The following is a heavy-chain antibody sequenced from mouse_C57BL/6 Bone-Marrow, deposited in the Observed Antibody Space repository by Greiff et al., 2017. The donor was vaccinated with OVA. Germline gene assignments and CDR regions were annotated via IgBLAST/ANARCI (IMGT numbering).Heavy chain of an antibody. CDR1: GFTFSDYY. V-gene: IGHV5-12*01. Sequence: EVQGVESGGGLVQPGGSLKLSCAASGFTFSDYYMYWVRQTPEKRLEWVAYISNGGGCTYYPDTVKGRFTISRDNAKNSLYLQMSRLKSEDTAMYYCARYYCGLYAMDYWGQGTSVTVSS. J-gene: IGHJ4*01. D-gene: IGHD1-1*01. CDR2: ISNGGGCT. CDR3: ARYYCGLYAMDY.